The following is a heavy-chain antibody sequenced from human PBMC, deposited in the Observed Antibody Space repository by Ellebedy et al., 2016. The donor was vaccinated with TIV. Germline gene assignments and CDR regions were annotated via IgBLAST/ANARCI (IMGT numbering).Heavy chain of an antibody. D-gene: IGHD1-26*01. Sequence: GESLKISCAASGFTFSSYWMSWVRQAPGKGLQWVANIKQDGGERYYVESVRGRFTISRDNAKNSLYLQMNSLRAEDTAVYYCARESQWAFDHWGQGTPVTASS. CDR2: IKQDGGER. CDR3: ARESQWAFDH. V-gene: IGHV3-7*03. CDR1: GFTFSSYW. J-gene: IGHJ4*02.